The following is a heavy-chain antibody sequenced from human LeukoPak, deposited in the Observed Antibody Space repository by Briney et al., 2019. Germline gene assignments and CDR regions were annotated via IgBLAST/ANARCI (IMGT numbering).Heavy chain of an antibody. CDR1: GFTFNTYT. D-gene: IGHD3-22*01. J-gene: IGHJ4*02. Sequence: GGSLRLSCAASGFTFNTYTMNWVRQAPGKGLEWVSYISGSSGIIDYADSVRGRFTISRDNAKNSLYLQMNSLRAEDTAVYYCARDRHPYDSSGYCFDYWGQGTLVTVSS. CDR2: ISGSSGII. V-gene: IGHV3-48*01. CDR3: ARDRHPYDSSGYCFDY.